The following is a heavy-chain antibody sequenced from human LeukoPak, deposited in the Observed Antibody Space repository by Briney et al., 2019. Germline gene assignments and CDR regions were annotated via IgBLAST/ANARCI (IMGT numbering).Heavy chain of an antibody. CDR3: ARGSIRYFGWLIGWFDP. CDR2: INPNSGGT. D-gene: IGHD3-9*01. CDR1: GYTFTGYY. J-gene: IGHJ5*02. V-gene: IGHV1-2*02. Sequence: ASVKVSCKASGYTFTGYYMHWVRQAPGQGLEWMGWINPNSGGTNYAQKFQGRVTMTRDTSISTAYMELSRLRSDDTAVYYCARGSIRYFGWLIGWFDPWGQGTLVTVSS.